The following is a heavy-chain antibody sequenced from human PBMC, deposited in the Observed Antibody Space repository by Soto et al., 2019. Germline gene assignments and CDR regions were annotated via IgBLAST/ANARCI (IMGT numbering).Heavy chain of an antibody. D-gene: IGHD3-22*01. J-gene: IGHJ4*02. CDR3: TKHLYDDGGYSKSNN. V-gene: IGHV3-23*01. CDR1: GFTFSSYA. CDR2: ISGGGDRI. Sequence: EVQLLESGGGLVQPGGSLRLSCAASGFTFSSYAMSWVRQAPGKGLEWVSAISGGGDRIYSADSVKGRFTISRDNSTLTRPLQMNSLRAEDTAVYYCTKHLYDDGGYSKSNNWGQGTLVTVSS.